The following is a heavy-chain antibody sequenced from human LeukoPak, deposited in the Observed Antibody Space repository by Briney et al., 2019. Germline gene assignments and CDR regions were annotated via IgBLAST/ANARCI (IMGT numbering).Heavy chain of an antibody. CDR2: TYYRSKWYN. J-gene: IGHJ4*02. D-gene: IGHD6-19*01. CDR1: GDSVSSNSAA. CDR3: ARSGSGGWIDY. V-gene: IGHV6-1*01. Sequence: SQTLSYTCAISGDSVSSNSAAWNWMRQSPSRGLEWLGRTYYRSKWYNGYAVFVKSRISVNPDTSKNQFSLQLNSVTPEDTAVYYCARSGSGGWIDYWGQGTLVTVSS.